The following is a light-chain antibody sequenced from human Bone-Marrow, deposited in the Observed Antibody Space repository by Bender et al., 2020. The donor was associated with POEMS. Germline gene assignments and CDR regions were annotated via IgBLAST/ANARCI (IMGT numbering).Light chain of an antibody. CDR1: SSNIGTNP. CDR2: INN. Sequence: QSVLTQPPSASGTPGQRVTISCSGSSSNIGTNPVNWYQQLPGTAPKHLIYINNQRPSGVPDRYSGSKSGTSASLAISGLQSEDEADYYCAAWEDSLNGWVFGGGTKLTVL. V-gene: IGLV1-44*01. J-gene: IGLJ3*02. CDR3: AAWEDSLNGWV.